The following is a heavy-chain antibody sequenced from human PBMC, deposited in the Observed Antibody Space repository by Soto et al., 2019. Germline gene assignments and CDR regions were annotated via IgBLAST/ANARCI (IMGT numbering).Heavy chain of an antibody. CDR3: PRDFACFDS. D-gene: IGHD3-3*01. V-gene: IGHV4-61*01. J-gene: IGHJ5*01. Sequence: QVQLQESGPDLVKPSETLSLTCTVSGGSFTSGYYSWRWLRQPPGKGLEWIGYVYHTGRTSYNRSLKSRISISMNTSKNQFSLNLDSVTAADTAVYFCPRDFACFDSWGQGTLVTVSS. CDR2: VYHTGRT. CDR1: GGSFTSGYYS.